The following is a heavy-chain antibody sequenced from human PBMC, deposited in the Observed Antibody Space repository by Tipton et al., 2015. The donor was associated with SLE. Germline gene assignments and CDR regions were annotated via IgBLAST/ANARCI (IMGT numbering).Heavy chain of an antibody. Sequence: TLSLTCAVYGGSFSGYYWTWIRQPPGKGLEWIGEINHSGNTNFNSSLKSRVTISVDTSRNQFSLKLTSVTAADTAVYFCARVPLAQRQTGYWYFDLWGRGTLVTVSS. V-gene: IGHV4-34*01. CDR3: ARVPLAQRQTGYWYFDL. CDR2: INHSGNT. D-gene: IGHD1/OR15-1a*01. J-gene: IGHJ2*01. CDR1: GGSFSGYY.